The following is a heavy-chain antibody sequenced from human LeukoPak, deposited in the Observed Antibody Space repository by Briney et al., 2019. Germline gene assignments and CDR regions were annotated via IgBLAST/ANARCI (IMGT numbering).Heavy chain of an antibody. CDR1: GGSISSYY. J-gene: IGHJ4*02. CDR2: IYTSGST. V-gene: IGHV4-4*07. D-gene: IGHD6-6*01. Sequence: SETLSLTCTVSGGSISSYYWSWIRQPAGKGLEWIGRIYTSGSTNYNPSLKSRVTMSVDTSKNQFSLKLSSVTAADTAVYYCAREGYSSSSSLYVYNFDYWGQGTLVTVSS. CDR3: AREGYSSSSSLYVYNFDY.